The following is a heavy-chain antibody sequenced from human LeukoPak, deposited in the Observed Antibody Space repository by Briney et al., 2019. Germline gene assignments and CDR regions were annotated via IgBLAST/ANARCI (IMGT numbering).Heavy chain of an antibody. CDR1: GYTFTSYG. J-gene: IGHJ4*02. CDR2: ISAYNGNT. V-gene: IGHV1-18*01. Sequence: ASVKVSCKASGYTFTSYGISWVRQAPGQGLEWMGRISAYNGNTNYVQKLQGRVTMTTDTSTSTVYMELSSLRSEDTAVYYCARGYYGDYVLYYFDYWGQGTLVTVSS. CDR3: ARGYYGDYVLYYFDY. D-gene: IGHD4-17*01.